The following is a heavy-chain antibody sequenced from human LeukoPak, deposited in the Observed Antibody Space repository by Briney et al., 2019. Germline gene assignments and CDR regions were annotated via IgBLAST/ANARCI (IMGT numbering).Heavy chain of an antibody. CDR1: GFTFSIYS. CDR3: ARDRDYAFDS. J-gene: IGHJ4*02. Sequence: QPGGSLRLSCAASGFTFSIYSMNWVRQAPGVGLEWVSYIGGTHSNIYYADSVKGRFTISRDDAKNSLYLQMNSLRDEDTAVYYCARDRDYAFDSWGQGTLVTVSS. D-gene: IGHD4-17*01. CDR2: IGGTHSNI. V-gene: IGHV3-48*02.